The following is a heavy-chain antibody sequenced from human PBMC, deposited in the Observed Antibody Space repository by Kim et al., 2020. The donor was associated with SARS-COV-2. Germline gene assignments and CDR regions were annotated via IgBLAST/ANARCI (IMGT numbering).Heavy chain of an antibody. V-gene: IGHV3-9*01. CDR1: GFTFDDYA. J-gene: IGHJ4*01. Sequence: GGSLRLSCAASGFTFDDYAMHWVRQAPGKGLEWVSGISWNSGSIGYADSVKGRFTISRDNAKNSLYLQMNSLRAEDTALYYCAKDMGNDSSGYYFGYWG. D-gene: IGHD3-22*01. CDR2: ISWNSGSI. CDR3: AKDMGNDSSGYYFGY.